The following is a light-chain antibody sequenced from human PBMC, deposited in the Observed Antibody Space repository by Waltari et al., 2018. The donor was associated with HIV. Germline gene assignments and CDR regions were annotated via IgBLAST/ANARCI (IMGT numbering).Light chain of an antibody. Sequence: QSVLTQPPSVSGAPGPRVTIPCTGNSSNIGAGFDVHWYQQVPETAPKLLIYGDTNRPSGVPDRFSGSKSGTSASLAITGLQAEDEADYYCQSYDSGLSVVFGGGTKLTVL. CDR3: QSYDSGLSVV. CDR2: GDT. V-gene: IGLV1-40*01. CDR1: SSNIGAGFD. J-gene: IGLJ3*02.